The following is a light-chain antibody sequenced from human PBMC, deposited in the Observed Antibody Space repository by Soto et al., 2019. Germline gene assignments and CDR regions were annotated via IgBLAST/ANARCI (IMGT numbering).Light chain of an antibody. J-gene: IGKJ1*01. V-gene: IGKV1-5*03. CDR1: QSISYG. CDR2: KAS. CDR3: QQYNNYWT. Sequence: DIQMTQSPSTLSASVGDRVTITCRASQSISYGLAWYQQKPGKAPNLLIYKASSLDSGVPSRFSGSGSGTKFTLTISSLHPDDFATYYCQQYNNYWTFGQGNKVEIK.